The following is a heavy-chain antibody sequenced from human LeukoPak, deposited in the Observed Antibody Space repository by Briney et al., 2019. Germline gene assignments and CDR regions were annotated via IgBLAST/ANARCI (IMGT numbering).Heavy chain of an antibody. J-gene: IGHJ3*02. V-gene: IGHV1-69*06. D-gene: IGHD6-13*01. CDR1: GGTFSSYA. Sequence: SVKVSCKASGGTFSSYAISWVRQAPGQGLEWMGGIIPIFGTANYAQKFQGRVTITADKSTSTAYMELSSLRAEDTAVYYCARGGVYRTVDAFDIWGQGTMVTVSS. CDR3: ARGGVYRTVDAFDI. CDR2: IIPIFGTA.